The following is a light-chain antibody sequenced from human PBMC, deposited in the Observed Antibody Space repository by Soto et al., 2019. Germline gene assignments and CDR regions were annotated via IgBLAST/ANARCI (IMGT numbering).Light chain of an antibody. V-gene: IGKV3-20*01. J-gene: IGKJ1*01. CDR2: GSS. Sequence: EIVLTQSPGTLSLSPGERATLSCRASQSVSSAYLAWYQQKLGQAPRLLIYGSSNRATGIPFRFSGSGSGTDLTLTISKQEHEDFAVYYCQQYGSSRWTFGQGTKVEIK. CDR1: QSVSSAY. CDR3: QQYGSSRWT.